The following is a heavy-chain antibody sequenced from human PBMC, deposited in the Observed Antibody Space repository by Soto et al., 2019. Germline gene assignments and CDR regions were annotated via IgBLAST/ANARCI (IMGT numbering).Heavy chain of an antibody. J-gene: IGHJ5*02. V-gene: IGHV4-59*01. CDR3: ARVSSGPGNWFAP. D-gene: IGHD6-25*01. Sequence: SETLSLTCTVSGGSISSYYWIWIRQPPGKGLEWIGYIYYSGSTNYNPSLKSRVTISVDTSKNQFSLKLSSVTAADTAVYYCARVSSGPGNWFAPWGQGTLVTVSS. CDR2: IYYSGST. CDR1: GGSISSYY.